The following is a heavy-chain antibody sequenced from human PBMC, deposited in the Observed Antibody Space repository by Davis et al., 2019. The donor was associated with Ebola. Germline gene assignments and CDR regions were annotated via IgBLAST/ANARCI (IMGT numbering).Heavy chain of an antibody. J-gene: IGHJ4*02. CDR1: PFFFSQFD. D-gene: IGHD5-12*01. V-gene: IGHV3-13*01. CDR3: AKGKIVGSGYDSFDS. Sequence: PGGSLRLSCAASPFFFSQFDMHWVRQGPGKGLEWVSVIDTAGDKYYSGSAKGRFIISREDAKTSLYLQMNNLRAGDTAVYYCAKGKIVGSGYDSFDSWGQGTLVTVSS. CDR2: IDTAGDK.